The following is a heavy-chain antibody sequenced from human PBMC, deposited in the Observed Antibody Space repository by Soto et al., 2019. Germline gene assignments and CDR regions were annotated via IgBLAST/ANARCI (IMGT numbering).Heavy chain of an antibody. D-gene: IGHD6-19*01. V-gene: IGHV4-31*03. CDR3: ARSVVHQWLVHDAFDV. J-gene: IGHJ3*01. CDR1: GGSISSGGYY. CDR2: IYYSGST. Sequence: SETLSLTCTVSGGSISSGGYYWSWIRQHPGKGLEWIGYIYYSGSTYYNPSLKSRVTISVDTSKNQFSLRPTSVTAADTAVYYCARSVVHQWLVHDAFDVWGRGTLVTVSS.